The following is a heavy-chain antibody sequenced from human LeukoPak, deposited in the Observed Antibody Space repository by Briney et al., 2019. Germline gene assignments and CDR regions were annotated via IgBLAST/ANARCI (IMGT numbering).Heavy chain of an antibody. CDR1: GGSISSSDW. V-gene: IGHV4-30-4*01. J-gene: IGHJ4*02. CDR3: ARGSWSSSIDY. Sequence: SGTLSLTCAVSGGSISSSDWWTWIRQPPGKGLEYIGYIYYSGSTYYNPSLKSRITISVDTSKNQFSLKLSSVTAADTAVYYCARGSWSSSIDYWGQGTLVTVSS. CDR2: IYYSGST. D-gene: IGHD6-6*01.